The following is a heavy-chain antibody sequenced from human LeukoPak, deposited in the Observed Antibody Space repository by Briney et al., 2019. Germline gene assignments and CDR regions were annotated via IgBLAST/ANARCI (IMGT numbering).Heavy chain of an antibody. Sequence: GSGPTLVKPTQTLTLTCTFSRFSLSTSGVGVGWIRQPPGKALEWLALIYWNDDKRYSPFLKSRVTITKDTSKNQVVLTMTNMDPVDTATYYCAVRGYSSSSGSNWFDPWGQGTLVTVSS. D-gene: IGHD6-6*01. V-gene: IGHV2-5*01. CDR1: RFSLSTSGVG. CDR2: IYWNDDK. CDR3: AVRGYSSSSGSNWFDP. J-gene: IGHJ5*02.